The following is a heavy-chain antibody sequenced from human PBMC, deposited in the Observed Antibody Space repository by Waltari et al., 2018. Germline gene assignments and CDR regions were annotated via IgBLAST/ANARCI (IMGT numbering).Heavy chain of an antibody. V-gene: IGHV3-30*01. CDR2: ISYDGTDK. Sequence: QVQLVESGGGVVQPGRCLRLSCAASGFTFTSYAMHWVRQAPGKGLEWVAVISYDGTDKYYADSVKGRFISSRDNSKNTLYLQMNSLRTEDTAVYYCARGGIFDYWGQGTLVTVSS. J-gene: IGHJ4*02. CDR1: GFTFTSYA. CDR3: ARGGIFDY. D-gene: IGHD3-16*01.